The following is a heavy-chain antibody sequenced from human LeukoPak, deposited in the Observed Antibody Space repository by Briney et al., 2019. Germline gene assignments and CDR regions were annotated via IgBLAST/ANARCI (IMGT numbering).Heavy chain of an antibody. Sequence: ASVKVSCKASGYTFCGYYMHWVRQAPGQGLEWMGWINPNSGGTKYAQKFQGRVTMTRDTSISTAYMELSRLRSDDTAVYYCTTSYYDFWSYSSEYFQHWGQGTLVTVSS. CDR1: GYTFCGYY. CDR2: INPNSGGT. V-gene: IGHV1-2*02. D-gene: IGHD3-3*01. J-gene: IGHJ1*01. CDR3: TTSYYDFWSYSSEYFQH.